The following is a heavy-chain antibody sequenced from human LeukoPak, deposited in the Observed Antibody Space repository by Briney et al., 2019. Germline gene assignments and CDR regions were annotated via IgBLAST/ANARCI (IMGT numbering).Heavy chain of an antibody. J-gene: IGHJ4*02. V-gene: IGHV3-74*01. CDR1: GNYW. CDR3: AKDICSSTSCGNDY. D-gene: IGHD2-2*01. CDR2: IKSDGSWT. Sequence: GGSMRLSCAASGNYWMHWVRQAPGKGLVWVSHIKSDGSWTSYADSVKGRFTISRDNAKNSLYLQMNSLRPEDTALYYCAKDICSSTSCGNDYWGQGTLVTVSS.